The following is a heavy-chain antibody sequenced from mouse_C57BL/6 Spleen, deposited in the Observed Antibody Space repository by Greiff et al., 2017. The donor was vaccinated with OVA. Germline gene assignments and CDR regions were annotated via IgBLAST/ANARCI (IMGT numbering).Heavy chain of an antibody. D-gene: IGHD1-1*01. CDR3: ARYFYGSSGFDY. V-gene: IGHV1-82*01. CDR1: GYAFSSSW. CDR2: IYPGDGDT. Sequence: QVQLKQSGPELVKPGASVKISCKASGYAFSSSWMNWVKQRPGKGLEWIGRIYPGDGDTNYNGKFKGKATLTADKSSSTAYMQLSSLTSEDSAVYFCARYFYGSSGFDYWGQGTTLTVSS. J-gene: IGHJ2*01.